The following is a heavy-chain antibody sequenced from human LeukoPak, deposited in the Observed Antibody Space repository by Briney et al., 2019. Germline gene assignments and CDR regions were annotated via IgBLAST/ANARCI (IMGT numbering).Heavy chain of an antibody. CDR3: ARGSRFGVVGRDAFDI. Sequence: PGGSLRLPCAASGFTFSRYSMNWVRQAPGKGLEWVSSISISSNYIYYADSVKGRFTISRDNAKNSLYLQMNSLRAEDTAVYYCARGSRFGVVGRDAFDIWGQGTMVTVSS. D-gene: IGHD3-3*01. V-gene: IGHV3-21*01. CDR1: GFTFSRYS. J-gene: IGHJ3*02. CDR2: ISISSNYI.